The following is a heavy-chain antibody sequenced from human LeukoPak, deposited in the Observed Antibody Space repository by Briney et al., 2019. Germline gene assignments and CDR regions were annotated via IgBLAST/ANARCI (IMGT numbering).Heavy chain of an antibody. V-gene: IGHV6-1*01. D-gene: IGHD3-3*02. CDR3: ASTHLYFDY. CDR1: GDSVSSNSAT. Sequence: SQTLSLTCAISGDSVSSNSATWNWIGQSPSRGLEWLGRTYYRSEWYYDYAVSVKSRITINPDTSKNQFSLQLNSVTPEDTAVYYCASTHLYFDYWGQGTLVTVSS. CDR2: TYYRSEWYY. J-gene: IGHJ4*02.